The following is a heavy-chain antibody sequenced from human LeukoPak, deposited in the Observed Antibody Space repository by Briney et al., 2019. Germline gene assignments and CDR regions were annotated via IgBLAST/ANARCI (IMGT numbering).Heavy chain of an antibody. J-gene: IGHJ4*02. V-gene: IGHV4-39*07. CDR1: GGSISSSSYY. CDR3: AREILYDSTGYYL. D-gene: IGHD3-22*01. Sequence: SETLSLTCTVSGGSISSSSYYWRWIRHPPEKGLEWIGSIYYSGSTYYNPSLKSRVTISIDTSKNKFSLRLRSVTAADTAVYYCAREILYDSTGYYLWGQGTVVTVSS. CDR2: IYYSGST.